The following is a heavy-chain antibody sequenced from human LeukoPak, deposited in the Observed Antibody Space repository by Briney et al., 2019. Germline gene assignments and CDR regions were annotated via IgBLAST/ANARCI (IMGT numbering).Heavy chain of an antibody. D-gene: IGHD3-10*02. J-gene: IGHJ4*02. CDR1: GFNFDRYT. Sequence: GGSLRPSCATSGFNFDRYTIHWVRQAPGKGLEWVSLAGWAGGTTFYSDSVRGRFTISRDSGRKSVYLQMNSLTTDDTAFYFCAKELDTMFFDYWGQGALVTVSS. CDR2: AGWAGGTT. V-gene: IGHV3-43*01. CDR3: AKELDTMFFDY.